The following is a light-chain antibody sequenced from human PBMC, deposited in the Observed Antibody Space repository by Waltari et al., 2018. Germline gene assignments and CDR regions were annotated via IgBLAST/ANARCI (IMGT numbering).Light chain of an antibody. V-gene: IGLV2-23*02. J-gene: IGLJ2*01. CDR2: EVS. CDR3: CSYAGSSTFVV. Sequence: QSALTQSASVSGSPGQSITISCTGTSSDLGTYNLVSWYQQHPGKAPKLIIYEVSKRPSGVSNRFSGSKSGNTASLTISGLQAEDEADYYCCSYAGSSTFVVFGGGTKVTVL. CDR1: SSDLGTYNL.